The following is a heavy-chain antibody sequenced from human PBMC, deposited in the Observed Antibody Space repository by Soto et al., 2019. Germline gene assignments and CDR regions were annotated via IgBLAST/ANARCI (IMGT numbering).Heavy chain of an antibody. CDR3: ARVGLGWDYYYGMDV. CDR2: INHSGST. Sequence: PSETLSLTCAVYGGSFSGYYWSWIRQPPGKGLEWIGEINHSGSTNYNPSLKSRVTISVDTSKNQFSLKLSSVTAADTAVYYCARVGLGWDYYYGMDVWGQGTTVTVSS. D-gene: IGHD3-16*01. CDR1: GGSFSGYY. V-gene: IGHV4-34*01. J-gene: IGHJ6*02.